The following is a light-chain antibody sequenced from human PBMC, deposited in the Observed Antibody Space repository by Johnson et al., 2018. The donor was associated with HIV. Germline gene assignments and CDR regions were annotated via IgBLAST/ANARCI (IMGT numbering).Light chain of an antibody. J-gene: IGLJ1*01. V-gene: IGLV1-51*02. Sequence: QPVLTQPPSVSAAPGQTVNISCSGNVSNIESYFVSWYQQLPGAAPTLLIYEDNKRPSGIPDRFSGSKSGETATLGITGLQTGDEADYYCGIWDASLSPLYVFGTGTTITVL. CDR2: EDN. CDR1: VSNIESYF. CDR3: GIWDASLSPLYV.